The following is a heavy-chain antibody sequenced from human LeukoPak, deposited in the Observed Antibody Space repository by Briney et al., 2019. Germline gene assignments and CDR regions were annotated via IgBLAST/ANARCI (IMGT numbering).Heavy chain of an antibody. D-gene: IGHD3-10*01. CDR2: IIPIFGTA. CDR1: GGTFSSYA. CDR3: AVGGQGWKFDY. Sequence: SVTVSCKASGGTFSSYAISWVRQAPGQGLEWMGGIIPIFGTANYAQKFQGRVTITTDESTSTAYMELSSLRSEDTAVYYCAVGGQGWKFDYWGQGTLVTVSS. V-gene: IGHV1-69*05. J-gene: IGHJ4*02.